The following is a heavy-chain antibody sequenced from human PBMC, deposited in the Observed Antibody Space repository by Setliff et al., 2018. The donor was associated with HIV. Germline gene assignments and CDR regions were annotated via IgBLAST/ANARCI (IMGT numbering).Heavy chain of an antibody. J-gene: IGHJ6*03. Sequence: PGGSLRLSCAASGFTFSTYGMHWVRQAPGKGLEYVSAISSNGGSTYYADSVQGRFTISRDNSKNTVYLQMGSLRPEDMAVYYCARRARPDFYYMDVWGKGTTVTVSS. CDR3: ARRARPDFYYMDV. V-gene: IGHV3-64*02. CDR2: ISSNGGST. D-gene: IGHD6-6*01. CDR1: GFTFSTYG.